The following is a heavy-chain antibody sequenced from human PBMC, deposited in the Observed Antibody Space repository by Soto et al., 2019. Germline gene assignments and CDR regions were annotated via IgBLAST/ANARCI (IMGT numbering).Heavy chain of an antibody. CDR3: AFATSSTRTFWYVDL. Sequence: QVQLVESGGGVVQPGRSLRLSCAASGFTFSSYAMHWVRQAPDKGLEWVAVISYDGSNKYYADSVKGRFTISRDNSKNTLYLQMNSLRAEDTAVYYCAFATSSTRTFWYVDLWGRGTLVTVSS. CDR2: ISYDGSNK. J-gene: IGHJ2*01. V-gene: IGHV3-30-3*01. CDR1: GFTFSSYA.